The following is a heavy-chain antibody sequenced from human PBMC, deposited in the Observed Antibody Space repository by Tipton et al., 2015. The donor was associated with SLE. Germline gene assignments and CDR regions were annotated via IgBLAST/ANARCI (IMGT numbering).Heavy chain of an antibody. Sequence: RSLRLSCAASGFTFSSYAIHWVRQAPGKGLEWVAVISFDGRNTNYADSVKGRFTISRDNSKNTLYLQMNSLRPEDTAVYYCARSDPPSYGDYWYFDLWGRGTLVTVSS. V-gene: IGHV3-30*04. J-gene: IGHJ2*01. CDR1: GFTFSSYA. CDR2: ISFDGRNT. D-gene: IGHD4-17*01. CDR3: ARSDPPSYGDYWYFDL.